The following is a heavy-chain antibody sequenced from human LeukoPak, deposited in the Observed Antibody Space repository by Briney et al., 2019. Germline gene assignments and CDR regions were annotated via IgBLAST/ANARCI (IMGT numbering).Heavy chain of an antibody. D-gene: IGHD3-3*01. V-gene: IGHV4-59*01. CDR2: IYYSGST. CDR3: ARPGGVVDAFDI. Sequence: SETLSLTCTVSGGSLSNYYWSWLRQPPGKALEWIGEIYYSGSTNYNPSLKSRVTISVDTSKNQFPLKLSSVTAADTAVYYWARPGGVVDAFDIWGQGTMVTVSS. J-gene: IGHJ3*02. CDR1: GGSLSNYY.